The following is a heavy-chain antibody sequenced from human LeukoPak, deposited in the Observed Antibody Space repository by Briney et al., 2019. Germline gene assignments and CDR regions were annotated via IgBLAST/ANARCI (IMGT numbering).Heavy chain of an antibody. Sequence: GGSLRLSCAASGFTFSFYWMSWVRQAPGKGLEWVANIKQDGSEKYYVDSVKGRLTISRDNAKNSLYLQMNSLRVEDTAVYYCARERNYYGSGNNLDYYYYSGMDVWGQGTTVTVSS. CDR2: IKQDGSEK. CDR3: ARERNYYGSGNNLDYYYYSGMDV. D-gene: IGHD3-10*01. CDR1: GFTFSFYW. J-gene: IGHJ6*02. V-gene: IGHV3-7*04.